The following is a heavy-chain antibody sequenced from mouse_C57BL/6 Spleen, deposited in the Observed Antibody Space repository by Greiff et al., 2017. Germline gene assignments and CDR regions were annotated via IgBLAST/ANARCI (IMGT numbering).Heavy chain of an antibody. CDR2: IYPGRGST. CDR1: GYTFTSYW. D-gene: IGHD2-13*01. V-gene: IGHV1-55*01. CDR3: ASVSDAYAMDD. J-gene: IGHJ4*01. Sequence: VPLQQPGAELVKPGASVKMSCKASGYTFTSYWITWVKQRPGQGLAWIGDIYPGRGSTNYNEKFKSQATLTVDTSSSTAYMQLSSLTSEDSAVYYGASVSDAYAMDDGGEGTTVTVAS.